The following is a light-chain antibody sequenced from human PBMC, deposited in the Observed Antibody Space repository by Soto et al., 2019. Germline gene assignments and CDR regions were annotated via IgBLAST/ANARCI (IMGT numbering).Light chain of an antibody. Sequence: QSVLTQPPSVSAAPGQKVTISCSGSSSNIGNNYVSWYQQLPGTAPKLLIYENNKRPSGIPDRFSGSKSGTSATLGITGLQTGGEADYYCGTWDSSLSANVFGGGTKLTVL. CDR3: GTWDSSLSANV. CDR2: ENN. J-gene: IGLJ3*02. V-gene: IGLV1-51*02. CDR1: SSNIGNNY.